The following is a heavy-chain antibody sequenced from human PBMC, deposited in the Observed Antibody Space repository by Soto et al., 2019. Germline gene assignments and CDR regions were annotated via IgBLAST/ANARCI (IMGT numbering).Heavy chain of an antibody. J-gene: IGHJ6*03. V-gene: IGHV1-18*01. Sequence: GASVKVSCKASGYTFTSYGISWVRQAPGQGLEWMGWISAYNGNTNYAQKLQGRVTMTTDTSTSTAYMELRSLRSDDTAVYYCARAEPTYDFWSAQGDYMDVWGKGTTVTVSS. CDR1: GYTFTSYG. CDR3: ARAEPTYDFWSAQGDYMDV. CDR2: ISAYNGNT. D-gene: IGHD3-3*01.